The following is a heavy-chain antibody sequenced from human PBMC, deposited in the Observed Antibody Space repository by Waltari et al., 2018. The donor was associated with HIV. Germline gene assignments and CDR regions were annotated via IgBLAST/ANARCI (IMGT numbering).Heavy chain of an antibody. J-gene: IGHJ4*02. CDR1: GGSISSRNW. D-gene: IGHD6-13*01. CDR3: ATRAPLVAAAGRNYFDY. Sequence: QVQLQESGPGLVKPSGTLSLTCAVSGGSISSRNWWSWVRQPPGKGLEWIGEIYHSGSTNYNPSLKSRVTISVDKSKNQFSLKLSSVTAADTAVYYCATRAPLVAAAGRNYFDYWGQGTLVTVSS. CDR2: IYHSGST. V-gene: IGHV4-4*02.